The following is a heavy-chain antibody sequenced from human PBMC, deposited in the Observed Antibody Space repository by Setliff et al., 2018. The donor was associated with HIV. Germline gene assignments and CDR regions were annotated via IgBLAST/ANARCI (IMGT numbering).Heavy chain of an antibody. CDR1: GGSISSSSYY. CDR3: ARAGFGELFPEVFDY. D-gene: IGHD3-10*01. Sequence: SETLSLTCTVSGGSISSSSYYWGWIRQPPGKGLEWIGSIYYSGTTYYNPSLKSRVSISVDTSKNQFSLRLTSVTAADTAVYYCARAGFGELFPEVFDYWGQGALVTVSS. CDR2: IYYSGTT. V-gene: IGHV4-39*01. J-gene: IGHJ4*02.